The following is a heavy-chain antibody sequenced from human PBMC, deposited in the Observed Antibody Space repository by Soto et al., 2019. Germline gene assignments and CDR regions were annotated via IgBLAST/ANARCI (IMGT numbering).Heavy chain of an antibody. D-gene: IGHD6-13*01. CDR1: GGSINSGGFY. Sequence: SETLSLTCTVSGGSINSGGFYWSWIRQHPGKGLEWIGYIYYSGSTYYNPSLKSRVIISVDTSKNQFSLRLRSVTAADTAVYYCARRYGTVFDYRAQRTLVTVSS. CDR3: ARRYGTVFDY. V-gene: IGHV4-31*03. CDR2: IYYSGST. J-gene: IGHJ4*02.